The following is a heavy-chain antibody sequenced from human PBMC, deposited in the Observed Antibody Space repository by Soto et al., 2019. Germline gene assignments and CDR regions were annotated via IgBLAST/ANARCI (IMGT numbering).Heavy chain of an antibody. CDR3: AREGPNYYDSSGRYFDY. CDR1: GGTFGSYA. D-gene: IGHD3-22*01. J-gene: IGHJ4*02. CDR2: IIPIFGTA. Sequence: SVKVSCKASGGTFGSYAISWVRQAPGQGLEWMGGIIPIFGTANYAQKFQGRVTITADESTSTAYMELSSLRSEDTAVYYCAREGPNYYDSSGRYFDYWGQGTLVTVSS. V-gene: IGHV1-69*13.